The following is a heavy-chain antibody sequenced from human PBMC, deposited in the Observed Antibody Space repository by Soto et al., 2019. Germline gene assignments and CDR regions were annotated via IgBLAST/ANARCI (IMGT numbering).Heavy chain of an antibody. V-gene: IGHV3-33*01. D-gene: IGHD3-22*01. CDR3: ARDLRSGEYDSSAPGDY. CDR2: IWYDGSNK. J-gene: IGHJ4*02. CDR1: GFTFSSYG. Sequence: QVQLVESGGGVVQPGRSLRLSCAASGFTFSSYGMHWVRQAPGKGLEWVAVIWYDGSNKYYADSVKGRFTISRDNSKNTLYLQMNSLRAEDTAVYYCARDLRSGEYDSSAPGDYWGQGTLVTVSS.